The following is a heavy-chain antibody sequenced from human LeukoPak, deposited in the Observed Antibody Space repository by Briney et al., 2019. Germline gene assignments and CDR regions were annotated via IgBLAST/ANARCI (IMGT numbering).Heavy chain of an antibody. CDR2: INPNSGGT. V-gene: IGHV1-2*02. D-gene: IGHD6-13*01. CDR1: GYTFTGYY. J-gene: IGHJ4*02. Sequence: ASVKVSRKASGYTFTGYYMHWVRQAPGQGLEWMGWINPNSGGTNYAQKFQGRVTMTRDTSISTAYMELSRLRSDDTAVYYCARDRQQLVRTLDYWGQGTLVTVSS. CDR3: ARDRQQLVRTLDY.